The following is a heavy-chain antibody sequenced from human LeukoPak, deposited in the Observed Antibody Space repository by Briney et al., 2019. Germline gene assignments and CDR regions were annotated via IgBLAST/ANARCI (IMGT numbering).Heavy chain of an antibody. D-gene: IGHD3-10*01. J-gene: IGHJ4*02. V-gene: IGHV3-30*04. Sequence: PGGSLRLSCAASEFTFSSYAMHWVRQAPGKGPEWVAVISYDGSNKYYADSVKGRFTISRDNSKNTLYLQMNSLRADDTAVYYCARVRVRGVFDYWGQGTLVTVSS. CDR1: EFTFSSYA. CDR2: ISYDGSNK. CDR3: ARVRVRGVFDY.